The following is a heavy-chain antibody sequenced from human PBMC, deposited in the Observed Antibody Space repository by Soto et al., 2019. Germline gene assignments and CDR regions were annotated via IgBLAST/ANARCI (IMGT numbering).Heavy chain of an antibody. D-gene: IGHD2-21*02. CDR1: GDSISSDY. V-gene: IGHV4-59*01. CDR2: IYYSGTT. J-gene: IGHJ4*02. CDR3: AGDRGHSIEY. Sequence: SGTLSLTCSVSGDSISSDYWSWIRQPPGKEPEYIGYIYYSGTTYYNPSLRGRVTISVDTSTKQFSLKLTSVTAADTAFYYCAGDRGHSIEYWGQGIQDPVSS.